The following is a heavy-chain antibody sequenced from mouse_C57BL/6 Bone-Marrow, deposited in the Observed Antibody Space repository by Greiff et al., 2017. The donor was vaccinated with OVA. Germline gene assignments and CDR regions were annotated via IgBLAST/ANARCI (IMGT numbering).Heavy chain of an antibody. CDR2: ISYDGSN. V-gene: IGHV3-6*01. CDR1: GYSITSGYY. CDR3: ARGDYDGDAMDY. D-gene: IGHD2-4*01. Sequence: EVQLVESGPGLVKPSQSLSLTCSVTGYSITSGYYWNWIRQFPGNKLEWMGYISYDGSNNYNPSLKNRISITRDTSKNQFFLKLNSVTTEDTATYYCARGDYDGDAMDYWGQGTSVTVSS. J-gene: IGHJ4*01.